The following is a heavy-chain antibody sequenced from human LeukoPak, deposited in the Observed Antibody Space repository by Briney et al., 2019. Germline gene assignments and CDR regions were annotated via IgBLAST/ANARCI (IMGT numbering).Heavy chain of an antibody. CDR2: IKGDGSKQ. D-gene: IGHD2-2*01. Sequence: GGSLRLSCVVSGLAFSTNSMSWVRQAPGKGLEWVANIKGDGSKQCYVGSVKGRFTISRDNAKNSLYLQMYSLTAEDTAVYYCARDGDHSCGDYWGQGTLVTVSS. CDR3: ARDGDHSCGDY. J-gene: IGHJ4*02. V-gene: IGHV3-7*01. CDR1: GLAFSTNS.